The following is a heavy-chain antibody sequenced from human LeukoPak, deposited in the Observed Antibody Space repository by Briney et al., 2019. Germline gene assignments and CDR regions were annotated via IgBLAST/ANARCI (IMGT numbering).Heavy chain of an antibody. V-gene: IGHV3-7*01. J-gene: IGHJ4*02. CDR1: GFTFSNYW. CDR3: ARLRGSYSLDY. CDR2: IKQDGSEK. Sequence: GGSLRLSCAASGFTFSNYWMSWVRQAPGKGLEWVANIKQDGSEKYYVDSVKGRITISRDNAKNSLYLQMNSLRTEDTAVFYCARLRGSYSLDYWGQGTLVTVS. D-gene: IGHD1-26*01.